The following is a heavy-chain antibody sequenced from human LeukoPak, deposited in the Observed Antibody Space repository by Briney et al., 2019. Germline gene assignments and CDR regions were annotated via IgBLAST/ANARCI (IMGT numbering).Heavy chain of an antibody. CDR2: INPSGGST. Sequence: ASVKVSCKASGYTFTSYYMHWVRQAPGQGLEWMGIINPSGGSTSYAQKFQGRVTMTRDTSISTAYMELSRLRSDDTAVYYCATGETFDYWGQGTLVTVSS. CDR3: ATGETFDY. V-gene: IGHV1-46*01. CDR1: GYTFTSYY. J-gene: IGHJ4*02. D-gene: IGHD3-10*01.